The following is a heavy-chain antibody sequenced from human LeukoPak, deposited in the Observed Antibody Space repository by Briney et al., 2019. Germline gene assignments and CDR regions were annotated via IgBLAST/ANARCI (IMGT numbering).Heavy chain of an antibody. CDR1: GFTFSSYR. D-gene: IGHD3-3*01. CDR2: IKQDGSEK. Sequence: GGSLRLSCAASGFTFSSYRMNWVRQAPGKGLEWVANIKQDGSEKYYVDSVRGRFTISRDNAKNSLYLQMNSLRAEDTAVYYCARGGGLWGQGTLVTVSS. V-gene: IGHV3-7*01. CDR3: ARGGGL. J-gene: IGHJ4*02.